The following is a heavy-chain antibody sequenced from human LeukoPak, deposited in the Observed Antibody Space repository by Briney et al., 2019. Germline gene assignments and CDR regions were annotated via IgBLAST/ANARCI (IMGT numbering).Heavy chain of an antibody. D-gene: IGHD4-23*01. Sequence: GGSLRLSCAASGFSFRNYWMHWVRQAPGKGLEWVSRICSDGSCTSYADSVKGRFTMSRDNARNTLYLQVNSLSGEDTGVYYCARDPYGGRAVDYWGRGTLVTVSS. CDR3: ARDPYGGRAVDY. J-gene: IGHJ4*02. V-gene: IGHV3-74*01. CDR2: ICSDGSCT. CDR1: GFSFRNYW.